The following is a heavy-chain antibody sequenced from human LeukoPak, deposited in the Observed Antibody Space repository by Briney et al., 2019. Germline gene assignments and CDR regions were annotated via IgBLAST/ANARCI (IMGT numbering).Heavy chain of an antibody. CDR3: ARPYHYYYDSSGYI. V-gene: IGHV3-11*01. Sequence: GGSLRLSCAASGFTFSDYYMSWIRQAPGKGLEWVSYITSSGSTIYYADSVKGRFTISRDNAKNSLYLQMNSLGAEDTAVYYCARPYHYYYDSSGYIWGQGTLVTVSS. CDR1: GFTFSDYY. J-gene: IGHJ4*02. CDR2: ITSSGSTI. D-gene: IGHD3-22*01.